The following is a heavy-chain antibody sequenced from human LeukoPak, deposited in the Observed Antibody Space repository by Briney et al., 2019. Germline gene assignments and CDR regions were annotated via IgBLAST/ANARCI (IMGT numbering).Heavy chain of an antibody. CDR2: IYYSGNT. CDR1: GGSVSSGGYY. CDR3: ATTGYYYYVDA. Sequence: SETLSLTCTVSGGSVSSGGYYWSWIRQHPGKGLEWIGYIYYSGNTYYNPSLESRLTISLDTSTNQFSLKLGSVTAADTAVYYCATTGYYYYVDAWGKGTTVTVSS. D-gene: IGHD2-8*02. V-gene: IGHV4-31*03. J-gene: IGHJ6*03.